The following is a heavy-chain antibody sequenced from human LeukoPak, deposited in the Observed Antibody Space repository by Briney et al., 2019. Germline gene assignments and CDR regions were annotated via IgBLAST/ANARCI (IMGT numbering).Heavy chain of an antibody. J-gene: IGHJ5*02. V-gene: IGHV3-74*01. CDR3: ARGNIGPDL. CDR2: INNDGTNA. Sequence: GSLRLPFAASGFPFGYSWMPWFRQAPGQGLGWVSCINNDGTNAIYAHSVMGRFSMSRDTPRNTVYLQMNGLRAEDTAVYYCARGNIGPDLWGQGTLVTVSS. D-gene: IGHD1/OR15-1a*01. CDR1: GFPFGYSW.